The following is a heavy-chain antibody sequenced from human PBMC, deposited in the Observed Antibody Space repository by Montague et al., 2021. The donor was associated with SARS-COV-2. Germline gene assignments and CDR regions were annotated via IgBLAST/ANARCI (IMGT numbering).Heavy chain of an antibody. Sequence: CAISGDSVSSNSAAWNWIRQSPSSGLEWLGGTYYRSKWYNDYSVSVKSRITIHPDTSKNQFSLQLNSVTPEDTTVYYCARDLKPPGDILTGYLPYYYYMDVWGKGTTVTVSS. CDR2: TYYRSKWYN. V-gene: IGHV6-1*01. J-gene: IGHJ6*03. CDR3: ARDLKPPGDILTGYLPYYYYMDV. D-gene: IGHD3-9*01. CDR1: GDSVSSNSAA.